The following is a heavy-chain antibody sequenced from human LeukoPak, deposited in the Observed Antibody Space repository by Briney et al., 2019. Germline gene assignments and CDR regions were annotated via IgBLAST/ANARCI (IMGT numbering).Heavy chain of an antibody. V-gene: IGHV4-59*08. J-gene: IGHJ6*03. D-gene: IGHD1-26*01. CDR2: IYYSGST. Sequence: SETLSLTCTVSGGSISSYYWSWIRQPPGKGLEWIGYIYYSGSTNYNPSLKSRVTISVDTSKNQFSLKLSSVTAADTAVYYCARVAVGATRSGYYYYYMDVWGKGTTVTVSS. CDR3: ARVAVGATRSGYYYYYMDV. CDR1: GGSISSYY.